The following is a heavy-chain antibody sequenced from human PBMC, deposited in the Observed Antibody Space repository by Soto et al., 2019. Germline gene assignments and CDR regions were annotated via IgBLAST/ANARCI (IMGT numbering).Heavy chain of an antibody. J-gene: IGHJ4*02. CDR2: IIPVFGTT. Sequence: GASVKVSCKASGYTFTSYYMHWVRQAPGQGLEWMGGIIPVFGTTNYAQKFQGRVTITADESTNTAYMELSSLTSDDTAMYYCARGGGPYVWFNEFWGQGTQVTVSS. V-gene: IGHV1-69*13. D-gene: IGHD3-16*01. CDR1: GYTFTSYY. CDR3: ARGGGPYVWFNEF.